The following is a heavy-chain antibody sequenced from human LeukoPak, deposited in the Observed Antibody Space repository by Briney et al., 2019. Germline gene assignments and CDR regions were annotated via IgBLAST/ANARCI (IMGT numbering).Heavy chain of an antibody. CDR3: ARYANTPPTIFGVVSPSYYFDY. J-gene: IGHJ4*02. Sequence: SETLSLTCTVSGGSISSSSYYWGWIRPPPGKGLEWIGSIYYSGSTYYNPSLKSRVTISVDTSKNQFSLKLSSVTAADTAVYYCARYANTPPTIFGVVSPSYYFDYWGQGTLVTVSS. CDR1: GGSISSSSYY. CDR2: IYYSGST. D-gene: IGHD3-3*01. V-gene: IGHV4-39*07.